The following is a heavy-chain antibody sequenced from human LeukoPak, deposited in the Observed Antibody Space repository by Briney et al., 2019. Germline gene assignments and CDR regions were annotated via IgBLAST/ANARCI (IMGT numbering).Heavy chain of an antibody. CDR1: GFTFSNYA. CDR3: TGLPNSSWSTGVDY. CDR2: IRGKGSGGTT. Sequence: GGSLRLSCAASGFTFSNYAMNWVRQAPGKGLEWVGFIRGKGSGGTTEYAASVKGRFTISRDDSKSIAYLQMNSLKTEDTAVYYCTGLPNSSWSTGVDYWGQGTLVTVSS. J-gene: IGHJ4*02. D-gene: IGHD6-13*01. V-gene: IGHV3-49*04.